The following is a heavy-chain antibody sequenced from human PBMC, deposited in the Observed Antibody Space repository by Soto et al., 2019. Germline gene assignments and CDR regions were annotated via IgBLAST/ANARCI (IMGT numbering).Heavy chain of an antibody. CDR3: AHSETEKDYGGNFRY. CDR2: IYWNDDK. V-gene: IGHV2-5*01. J-gene: IGHJ4*02. Sequence: SGPTLVNPTQTLTLTCTFSGFSLSTSGVGVGWIRQLPGKALEWLALIYWNDDKRYSPSLKSRLTITKDTSKNQVVLTMTNMDPVDTATYYCAHSETEKDYGGNFRYWGQGTLVTVSS. D-gene: IGHD4-17*01. CDR1: GFSLSTSGVG.